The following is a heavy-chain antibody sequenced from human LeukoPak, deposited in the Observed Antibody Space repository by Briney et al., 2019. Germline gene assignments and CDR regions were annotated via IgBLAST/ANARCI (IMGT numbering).Heavy chain of an antibody. J-gene: IGHJ5*02. CDR2: IKQDGSEQ. CDR1: GFTFTTYW. D-gene: IGHD3-10*01. V-gene: IGHV3-7*01. Sequence: GGSLRLSCAASGFTFTTYWMGWVRQAPGKGLEWVANIKQDGSEQYYVDSVKGRFTISRDNARNSLSLQMNSLRAEDTAVYYCARPLMYYYGAETYFWFDPWGQGTLVTVSS. CDR3: ARPLMYYYGAETYFWFDP.